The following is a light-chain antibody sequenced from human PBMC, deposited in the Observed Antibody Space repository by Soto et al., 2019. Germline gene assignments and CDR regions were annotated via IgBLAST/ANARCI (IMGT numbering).Light chain of an antibody. V-gene: IGLV2-23*01. CDR3: YSYAGENLYV. J-gene: IGLJ1*01. CDR2: EGT. Sequence: QSALTQPASVSASPGQSITIPCTGTSSDAGSYNLVSWFQQHPGKVPKLLIYEGTERPSGLSDRFSGSKSGTTASLTISGLQAEDEAHYYCYSYAGENLYVFGTGTKVTVL. CDR1: SSDAGSYNL.